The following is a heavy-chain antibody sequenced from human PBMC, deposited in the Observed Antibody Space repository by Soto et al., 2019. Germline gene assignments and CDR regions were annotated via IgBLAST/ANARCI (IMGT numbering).Heavy chain of an antibody. V-gene: IGHV3-23*01. J-gene: IGHJ6*02. CDR1: GFTFSSYA. Sequence: GGSLRLSCAASGFTFSSYAMSWVRQAPGKGLEWVSGISASGGNTYYAGSMKGRFTISRDNFKNTLYLQMNSLRAEDTALYYCAKGDSIFGVPQTPYGMDVWGQGTTVTVSS. CDR3: AKGDSIFGVPQTPYGMDV. CDR2: ISASGGNT. D-gene: IGHD3-3*01.